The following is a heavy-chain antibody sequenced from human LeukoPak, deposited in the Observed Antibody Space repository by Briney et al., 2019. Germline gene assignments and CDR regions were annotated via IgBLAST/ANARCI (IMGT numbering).Heavy chain of an antibody. J-gene: IGHJ6*02. Sequence: GGSLRLSCAASGFTVSSNYMSWVRQAPGKGLEWVSVIYSGGSTYYADSVKGRFTISRDNSKNTLYLQMNSLRAEDTAVYHCATDSRFGVRLWYYYGMDVWGQGTTVNVSS. CDR3: ATDSRFGVRLWYYYGMDV. V-gene: IGHV3-66*01. CDR1: GFTVSSNY. CDR2: IYSGGST. D-gene: IGHD3-10*01.